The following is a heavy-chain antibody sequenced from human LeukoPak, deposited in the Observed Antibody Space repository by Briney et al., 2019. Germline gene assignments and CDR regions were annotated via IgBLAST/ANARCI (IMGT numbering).Heavy chain of an antibody. J-gene: IGHJ3*02. Sequence: SQTLSLTCTVSGGSISSGSYYWSWIRQPAGKGLEWIGRIYTSGSTNYNPSPKSRVTISVDTSKNQFSLKLSSVTAADTAVYYCARDPRGGAFDIWGQGTMVTVSS. V-gene: IGHV4-61*02. CDR1: GGSISSGSYY. CDR3: ARDPRGGAFDI. CDR2: IYTSGST.